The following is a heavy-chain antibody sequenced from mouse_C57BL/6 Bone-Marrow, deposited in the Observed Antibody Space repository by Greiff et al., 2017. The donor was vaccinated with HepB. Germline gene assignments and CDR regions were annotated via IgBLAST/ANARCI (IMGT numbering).Heavy chain of an antibody. CDR2: IYPGGGYT. V-gene: IGHV1-63*01. CDR1: GYTFTNYW. J-gene: IGHJ3*01. CDR3: ARWDYGSSWFAY. Sequence: VQRVESGAELVRPGTSVKMSCKASGYTFTNYWIGWAKQRPGHGLEWIGDIYPGGGYTNYNEKFKGKATLTADKSSSTAYMQFSSLTSEDSAIYYCARWDYGSSWFAYWGQGTLVTVSA. D-gene: IGHD1-1*01.